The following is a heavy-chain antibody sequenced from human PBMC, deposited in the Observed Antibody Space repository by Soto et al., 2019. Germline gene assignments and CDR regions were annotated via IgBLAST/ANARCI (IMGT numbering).Heavy chain of an antibody. CDR2: ISGSGGSK. D-gene: IGHD6-19*01. J-gene: IGHJ4*02. CDR3: AKERYAVAGTAMGY. V-gene: IGHV3-23*01. Sequence: EVQLLESGGNLVQPGGSLRLSCAASGFTFISYAMSWVRQAPGKGLEWVSAISGSGGSKYYADSVRGRFTISRDSSKNTLYVQMNSLRADDTAVYYCAKERYAVAGTAMGYWGQGTLVTVSS. CDR1: GFTFISYA.